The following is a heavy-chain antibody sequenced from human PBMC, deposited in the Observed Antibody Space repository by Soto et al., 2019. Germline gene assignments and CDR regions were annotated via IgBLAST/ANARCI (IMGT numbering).Heavy chain of an antibody. J-gene: IGHJ5*02. V-gene: IGHV3-74*01. CDR1: GFNFNFFW. Sequence: EVQLVESGGGLVQPGGSLRLSCAASGFNFNFFWMHWVRQAPGKGLVWVSRINGDGSTANYAGSVKGRFTISRDNTENTLLLQMDSLRVEDTAVYYCVRDSPTNLEDADTVASWFDPWGPGTLVTVSS. CDR2: INGDGSTA. D-gene: IGHD5-12*01. CDR3: VRDSPTNLEDADTVASWFDP.